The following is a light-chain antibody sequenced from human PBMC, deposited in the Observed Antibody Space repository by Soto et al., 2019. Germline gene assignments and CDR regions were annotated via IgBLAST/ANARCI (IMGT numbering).Light chain of an antibody. Sequence: DLQMTQSPSSLSASVGDRVTITCRASQGIRNDLGWDQQKPGKATKHLIYAASSLKSGVPTRFSGSGAWTEFHLASRSLQPEDFSKYYRLLYNSYPRHIFGQGTKLEIK. V-gene: IGKV1-17*01. CDR2: AAS. J-gene: IGKJ2*01. CDR3: LLYNSYPRHI. CDR1: QGIRND.